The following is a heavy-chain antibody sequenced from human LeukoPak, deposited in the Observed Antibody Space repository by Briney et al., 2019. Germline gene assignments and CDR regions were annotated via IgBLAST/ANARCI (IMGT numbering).Heavy chain of an antibody. Sequence: PSETLSLTCAGYGESFSGYYWSWVRQPPQKGLEWIGEVDHGGSTSYNPSLKSRVTISVDMSKNQSSLKVSSVTAADTAVYYCARRTTSRSYYFDYWGQGTLVTVSS. CDR1: GESFSGYY. D-gene: IGHD1-1*01. CDR3: ARRTTSRSYYFDY. V-gene: IGHV4-34*01. CDR2: VDHGGST. J-gene: IGHJ4*02.